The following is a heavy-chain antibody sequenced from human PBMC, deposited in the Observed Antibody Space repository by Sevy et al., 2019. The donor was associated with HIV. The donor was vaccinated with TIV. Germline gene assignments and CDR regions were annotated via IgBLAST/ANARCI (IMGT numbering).Heavy chain of an antibody. Sequence: SQTLSLTCAISGDSVSSSSAAWNWFRQCPSRGLEWLGRTYSRSKWYSDYELSVKGRVTINPDTSKNQFSLHLESVTPEDTAVYFCARGDELNSYYYGMDVWGQGTTVTVSS. CDR2: TYSRSKWYS. J-gene: IGHJ6*02. D-gene: IGHD1-7*01. CDR3: ARGDELNSYYYGMDV. CDR1: GDSVSSSSAA. V-gene: IGHV6-1*01.